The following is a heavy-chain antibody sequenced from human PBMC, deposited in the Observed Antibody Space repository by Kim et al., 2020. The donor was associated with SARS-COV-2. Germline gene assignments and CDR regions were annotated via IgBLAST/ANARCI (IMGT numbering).Heavy chain of an antibody. CDR2: IDPSDSYT. CDR3: ASALGGWYGSTTNWFDP. D-gene: IGHD3-10*01. Sequence: GESLKISCKGSGYSFTSYWISWVRQMPGKGLEWMGRIDPSDSYTNYSPSFQGHVTISADKSISTAYLQWSSLKASDTAMYYCASALGGWYGSTTNWFDPWGQGTLVTVSS. V-gene: IGHV5-10-1*01. CDR1: GYSFTSYW. J-gene: IGHJ5*02.